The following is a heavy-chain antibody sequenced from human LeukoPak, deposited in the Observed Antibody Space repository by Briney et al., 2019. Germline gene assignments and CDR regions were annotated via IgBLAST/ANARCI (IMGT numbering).Heavy chain of an antibody. CDR2: IILILGIA. D-gene: IGHD4-17*01. Sequence: GASVKVSCKASGGTFSSYAISWVRQAPGQGLEWMGRIILILGIANYAQKFQGRVTITADKSTSTAYMELSSLRSEDTAVYYCARGGDYQNYWGQGTLVTVSS. CDR1: GGTFSSYA. V-gene: IGHV1-69*04. J-gene: IGHJ4*02. CDR3: ARGGDYQNY.